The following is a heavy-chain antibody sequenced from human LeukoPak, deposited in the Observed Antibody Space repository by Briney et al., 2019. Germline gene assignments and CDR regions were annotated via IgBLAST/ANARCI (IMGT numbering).Heavy chain of an antibody. D-gene: IGHD6-13*01. Sequence: GRSLRLSCAASGFTFSSNYMSWVRQAPGKGLECVSVIFGDGTTYYADPVKGRFIISRHNSKITLYLQMNSLRAEDTAVYFCASGSYSNDVAGVDVWGQGTLVTVSS. CDR3: ASGSYSNDVAGVDV. J-gene: IGHJ4*02. V-gene: IGHV3-53*01. CDR1: GFTFSSNY. CDR2: IFGDGTT.